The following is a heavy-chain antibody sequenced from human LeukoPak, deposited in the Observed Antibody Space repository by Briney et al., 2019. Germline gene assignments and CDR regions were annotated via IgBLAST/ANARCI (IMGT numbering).Heavy chain of an antibody. V-gene: IGHV3-21*01. CDR3: ARDRLSQLRYFDWLPHLDAFDI. Sequence: PGGSLRLSCVASGFTLSSYSMNWVRQAPGKGLEWVSSISSSSSYIYYADSVKGRFTISRDNAKNSLYLQMNSLRAEDTAVYYCARDRLSQLRYFDWLPHLDAFDIWGQGTMVTVSS. J-gene: IGHJ3*02. CDR1: GFTLSSYS. D-gene: IGHD3-9*01. CDR2: ISSSSSYI.